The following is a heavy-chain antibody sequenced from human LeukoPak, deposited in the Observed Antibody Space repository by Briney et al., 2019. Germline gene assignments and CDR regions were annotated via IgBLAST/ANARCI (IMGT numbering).Heavy chain of an antibody. CDR2: ISGRGGDT. CDR1: GFTFGNYA. CDR3: ARDAHTGSGTYWGGVDYYYGLDV. V-gene: IGHV3-23*01. Sequence: GGSLRLSCVGSGFTFGNYAMNWVRQAPGKGLEWVAAISGRGGDTFYADSVKGRFTISRDNSKNTLYLQMNSLRAEDTAVYYCARDAHTGSGTYWGGVDYYYGLDVWGQGTTVTVSS. D-gene: IGHD3-10*01. J-gene: IGHJ6*02.